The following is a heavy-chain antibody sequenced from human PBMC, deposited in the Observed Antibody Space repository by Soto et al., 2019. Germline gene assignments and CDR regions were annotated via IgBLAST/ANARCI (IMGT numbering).Heavy chain of an antibody. CDR3: AKDRRRGSADYYFAY. CDR2: ISGSGGST. Sequence: CLRLCCAACRFIVSSYVMSLVRQAQGKGLEWVSAISGSGGSTYYADSVKGRFTISRDNSKNTLYLQMNSLRAEDTAVYYCAKDRRRGSADYYFAYWGQGTLVTVSS. CDR1: RFIVSSYV. D-gene: IGHD3-10*01. J-gene: IGHJ4*02. V-gene: IGHV3-23*01.